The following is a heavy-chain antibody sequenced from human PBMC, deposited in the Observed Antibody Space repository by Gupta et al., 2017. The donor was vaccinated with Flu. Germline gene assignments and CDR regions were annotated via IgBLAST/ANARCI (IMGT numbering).Heavy chain of an antibody. Sequence: IRQAPGKALQWLARIDWGDDKLYSPSLKTRLTISKDTAKNQVVLTMTNMDPVDTATYYCARSNSSGWSSFQHWGQGALVTVSS. V-gene: IGHV2-70*04. CDR2: IDWGDDK. J-gene: IGHJ1*01. D-gene: IGHD6-19*01. CDR3: ARSNSSGWSSFQH.